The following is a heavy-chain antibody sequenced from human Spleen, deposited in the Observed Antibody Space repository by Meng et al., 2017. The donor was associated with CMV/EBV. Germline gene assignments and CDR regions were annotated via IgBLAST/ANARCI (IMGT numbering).Heavy chain of an antibody. J-gene: IGHJ6*02. D-gene: IGHD3-10*01. CDR3: SRGGIGGSDV. V-gene: IGHV4-34*01. Sequence: GSLILSCAVDGGSFSGHCWNWIHQPPGRGLEWIGEINHSGSTNYNPSLKRRVTMSVDTSKKTFSLKLTSVTAADTAVYYCSRGGIGGSDVWGQGTRVTVSS. CDR1: GGSFSGHC. CDR2: INHSGST.